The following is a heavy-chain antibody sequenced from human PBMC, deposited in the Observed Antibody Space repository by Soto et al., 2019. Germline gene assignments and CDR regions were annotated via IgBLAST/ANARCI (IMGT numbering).Heavy chain of an antibody. V-gene: IGHV1-46*03. D-gene: IGHD3-3*01. Sequence: ASVKVSCKASGYTFSNYYMHWVRQAPGQGLEWMGIINPSGGSTSYAQKFRGRVTMTRDTSTSTVYMELSSLRSEDTAVYYGATSGVVIIPAALLYYYYYMDVWGKGTTVTVSS. J-gene: IGHJ6*03. CDR3: ATSGVVIIPAALLYYYYYMDV. CDR1: GYTFSNYY. CDR2: INPSGGST.